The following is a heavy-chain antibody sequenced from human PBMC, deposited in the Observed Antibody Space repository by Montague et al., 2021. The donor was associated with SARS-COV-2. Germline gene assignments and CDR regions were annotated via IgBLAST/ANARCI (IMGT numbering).Heavy chain of an antibody. D-gene: IGHD3-10*01. Sequence: SETLSLTCAVYGGSFSGYYWSWIRQPPGKGLEWIGEINHSGSTNCNPSLKSRVTISVDTSKNQFSLKLSSVTAADTAVYYCARGSGVYYYYYYGMDVWGQGTTVTVSS. J-gene: IGHJ6*02. V-gene: IGHV4-34*01. CDR2: INHSGST. CDR1: GGSFSGYY. CDR3: ARGSGVYYYYYYGMDV.